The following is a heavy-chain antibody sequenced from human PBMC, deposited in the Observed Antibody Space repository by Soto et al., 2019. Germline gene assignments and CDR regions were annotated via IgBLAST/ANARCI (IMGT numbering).Heavy chain of an antibody. V-gene: IGHV4-31*03. Sequence: SETLSLTCTVSGGSISSGGYYWSWIRQHPGKGLEWIGYIYYSGSTYYNPSLKSRVTISVDTSKNQFSLKLSSVTAADTAVYYCARGQLKIGVVKDYYFDYWGQGTLVTVS. CDR2: IYYSGST. J-gene: IGHJ4*02. D-gene: IGHD3-22*01. CDR3: ARGQLKIGVVKDYYFDY. CDR1: GGSISSGGYY.